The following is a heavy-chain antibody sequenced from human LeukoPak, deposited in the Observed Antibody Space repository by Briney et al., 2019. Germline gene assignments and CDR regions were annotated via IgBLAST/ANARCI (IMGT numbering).Heavy chain of an antibody. V-gene: IGHV3-30*04. Sequence: GGSLRLSCAASGFTFSSYAMHWVRQAPGKGLEWVAVISYDGSNKYYADSVKGRFTISRDNSKNTLYLQMNSLRAEDTAVYYCAKDLNYGDLLDYWGQGTLVTVSS. CDR3: AKDLNYGDLLDY. CDR2: ISYDGSNK. J-gene: IGHJ4*02. CDR1: GFTFSSYA. D-gene: IGHD4-17*01.